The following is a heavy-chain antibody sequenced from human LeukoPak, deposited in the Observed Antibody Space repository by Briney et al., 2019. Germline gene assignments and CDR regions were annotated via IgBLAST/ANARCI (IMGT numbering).Heavy chain of an antibody. CDR1: GGSINSSSYY. D-gene: IGHD3-10*01. CDR3: ARSSMLRGVTVDY. CDR2: IYHSGYT. J-gene: IGHJ4*02. V-gene: IGHV4-39*01. Sequence: SETLSLTCTVSGGSINSSSYYWGWIRQPPGKALERIGSIYHSGYTYYNPSLKSRVTISVDTSKNQFSLKLSSVTAADTAVYYCARSSMLRGVTVDYWGQGTLVTVSS.